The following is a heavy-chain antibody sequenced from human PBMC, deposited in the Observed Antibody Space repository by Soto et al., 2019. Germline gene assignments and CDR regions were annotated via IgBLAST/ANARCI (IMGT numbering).Heavy chain of an antibody. Sequence: PGGSMRLSFEASGFTFNSSAMSWSRQAPGKGLEWVSAISGSGDRTFYADSVRGHFTISRDNSKNTLYLQMNSLRAEDTAVYYCAKDLWDPVAGAFDPWGQGTLVTVSS. CDR1: GFTFNSSA. CDR3: AKDLWDPVAGAFDP. D-gene: IGHD6-19*01. CDR2: ISGSGDRT. V-gene: IGHV3-23*01. J-gene: IGHJ5*02.